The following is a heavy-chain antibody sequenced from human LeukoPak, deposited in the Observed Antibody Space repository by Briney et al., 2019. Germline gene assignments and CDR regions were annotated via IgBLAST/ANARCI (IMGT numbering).Heavy chain of an antibody. CDR3: AKDPRGSGSYYPTAFDY. J-gene: IGHJ4*02. D-gene: IGHD3-10*01. V-gene: IGHV3-30*02. Sequence: QTGGSLRLSCAASGFTFSSYGMHWVRQAPGKGLEWVAFIRYDGSNKYYADSVKGRFTISRDNSKNTLYLQMNSLRAEDTAVYYCAKDPRGSGSYYPTAFDYWGQGTLVTVSS. CDR2: IRYDGSNK. CDR1: GFTFSSYG.